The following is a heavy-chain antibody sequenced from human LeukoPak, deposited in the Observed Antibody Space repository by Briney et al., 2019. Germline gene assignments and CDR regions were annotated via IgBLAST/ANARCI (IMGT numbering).Heavy chain of an antibody. J-gene: IGHJ4*02. D-gene: IGHD1-26*01. Sequence: GGSLRLSCAASGFTFSSYAMSWVRQAPGKGLEWVAVISYDGSNKYYADSVKGRFTISRNNSKNTLYLQMNSLRAEDTAVYYCAKDMEDIVGATLYPIPDYWGQGTLVTVSS. CDR1: GFTFSSYA. CDR3: AKDMEDIVGATLYPIPDY. CDR2: ISYDGSNK. V-gene: IGHV3-30*18.